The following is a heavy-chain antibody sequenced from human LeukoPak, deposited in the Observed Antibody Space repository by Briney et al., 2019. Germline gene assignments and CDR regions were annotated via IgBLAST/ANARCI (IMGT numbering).Heavy chain of an antibody. V-gene: IGHV1-46*01. D-gene: IGHD4-17*01. Sequence: ASVKVSCKASGYTFTSYYMHWVRQAPGQGLEWMGIINPSGGSTSYAQKFQGRVTITRDTSASTAYMELSSLRAEDTAVYYCARETYGDYYFDYWGQGTLVTVSS. J-gene: IGHJ4*02. CDR2: INPSGGST. CDR1: GYTFTSYY. CDR3: ARETYGDYYFDY.